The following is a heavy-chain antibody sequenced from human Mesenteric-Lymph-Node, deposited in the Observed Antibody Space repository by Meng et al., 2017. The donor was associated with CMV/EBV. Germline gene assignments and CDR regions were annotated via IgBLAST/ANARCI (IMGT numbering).Heavy chain of an antibody. CDR1: GGSFSGYY. CDR3: ARGTGGRSSSWYHV. CDR2: INHSGST. Sequence: AVYGGSFSGYYGSWIRQPPGKGLEWIGEINHSGSTNYNPSLKSRVTISVDTSKNQFSLKLSSVTAADTAVYYCARGTGGRSSSWYHVWGQGTLVTVSS. D-gene: IGHD6-13*01. V-gene: IGHV4-34*01. J-gene: IGHJ4*02.